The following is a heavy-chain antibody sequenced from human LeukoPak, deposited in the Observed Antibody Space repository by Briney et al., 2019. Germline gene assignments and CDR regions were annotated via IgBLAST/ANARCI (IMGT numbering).Heavy chain of an antibody. V-gene: IGHV3-30-3*01. Sequence: GGSLRLSCAASGFTFSSYAMHWVRQAPGKGLEWVAVISYDGSNKYYADSVKGRFTISRDNSKNTLYLQMNSLRAEDTAVYYCARDQAWYYFDYWGQGTLVTVSS. J-gene: IGHJ4*02. D-gene: IGHD2-8*01. CDR1: GFTFSSYA. CDR2: ISYDGSNK. CDR3: ARDQAWYYFDY.